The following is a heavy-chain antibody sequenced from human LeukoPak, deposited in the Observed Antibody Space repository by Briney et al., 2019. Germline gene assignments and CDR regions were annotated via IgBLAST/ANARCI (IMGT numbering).Heavy chain of an antibody. J-gene: IGHJ4*02. CDR1: GGSISSYY. CDR3: ARDPITMVRGAFI. Sequence: PSETLSLTCTVSGGSISSYYWSWIRQHPGKGLEWIGYIYYSGSTYYNPSLKSRVTISVDTSKNQFSLKLSSVTAADTAVYYCARDPITMVRGAFIWGQGTLVTVSS. CDR2: IYYSGST. D-gene: IGHD3-10*01. V-gene: IGHV4-59*06.